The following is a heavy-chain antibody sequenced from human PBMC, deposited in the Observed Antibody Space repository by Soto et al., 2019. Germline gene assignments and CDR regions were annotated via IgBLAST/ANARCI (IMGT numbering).Heavy chain of an antibody. D-gene: IGHD2-2*01. CDR3: AVGSSSSTRGKYFDY. V-gene: IGHV5-10-1*01. J-gene: IGHJ4*02. CDR2: IDPSDSYT. CDR1: GYSFTSYW. Sequence: PGESLKISFKGSGYSFTSYWISWVRQMPVKGLEWMGRIDPSDSYTNYSPSFQGHVTISADKSISTEYLQWSSLKASDTAIYYCAVGSSSSTRGKYFDYWGQGTLVPVCS.